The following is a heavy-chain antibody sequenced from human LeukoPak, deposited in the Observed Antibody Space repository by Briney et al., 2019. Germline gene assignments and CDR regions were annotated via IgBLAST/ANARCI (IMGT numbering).Heavy chain of an antibody. V-gene: IGHV3-74*01. D-gene: IGHD3-22*01. CDR2: INPDGTTT. J-gene: IGHJ3*01. CDR1: GFIFSRYW. CDR3: ATLTHYDSRSFAFDV. Sequence: GGSLRLSCAASGFIFSRYWLSWVRQAPGKGLVWVSHINPDGTTTNYGDFVKGRLTISRDNAKKTLFLQMSSLRAEDTALYYCATLTHYDSRSFAFDVWGQGTMVTVSS.